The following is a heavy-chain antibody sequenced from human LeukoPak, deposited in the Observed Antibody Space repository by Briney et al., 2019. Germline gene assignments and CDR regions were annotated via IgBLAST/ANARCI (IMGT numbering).Heavy chain of an antibody. J-gene: IGHJ4*02. Sequence: GGSLRLSCAASGFAVSTNYMSWVRQAPGKGLEWVSDIYTDRTTKYAASVQGRFTISRDNSKNTVYLQMNSLRAEDTAVYYCARVRYYCDSSDYLFDYWGQGTLVTVSS. CDR2: IYTDRTT. CDR1: GFAVSTNY. CDR3: ARVRYYCDSSDYLFDY. D-gene: IGHD3-22*01. V-gene: IGHV3-53*01.